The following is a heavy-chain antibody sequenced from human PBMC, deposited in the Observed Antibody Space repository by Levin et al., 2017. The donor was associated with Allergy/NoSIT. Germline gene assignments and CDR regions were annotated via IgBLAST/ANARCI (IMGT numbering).Heavy chain of an antibody. J-gene: IGHJ4*02. CDR2: ISYDGSNK. Sequence: GESLKISCAASGFTFSSYAMHWVRQAPGKGLEWVAVISYDGSNKYYADSVKGRFTISRDNSKNTLYLQMNSLRAEDTAVYYCARDRVLLWFGESLGMAGEFDYWGQGTLVTVSS. CDR1: GFTFSSYA. V-gene: IGHV3-30-3*01. CDR3: ARDRVLLWFGESLGMAGEFDY. D-gene: IGHD3-10*01.